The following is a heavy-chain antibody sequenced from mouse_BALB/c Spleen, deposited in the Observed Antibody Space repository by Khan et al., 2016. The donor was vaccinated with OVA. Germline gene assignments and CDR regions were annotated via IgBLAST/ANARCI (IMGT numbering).Heavy chain of an antibody. CDR3: ARPPYFSYALDR. V-gene: IGHV9-3-1*01. J-gene: IGHJ4*01. Sequence: QIQLVQSGPELKKPGETVKISCKASGYTFTNYGMNWVKQSPGKALKWMGWINTYTGEPTYADDFKGRFAFSLETSASTASLQINNLKNEDTATXCCARPPYFSYALDRWGQGTSVTVSS. CDR2: INTYTGEP. D-gene: IGHD2-10*01. CDR1: GYTFTNYG.